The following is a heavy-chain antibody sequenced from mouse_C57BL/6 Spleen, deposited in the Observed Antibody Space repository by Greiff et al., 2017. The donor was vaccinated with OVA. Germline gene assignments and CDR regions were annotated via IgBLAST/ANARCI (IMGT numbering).Heavy chain of an antibody. CDR1: GFTFSDYY. Sequence: EVKLKESGGGLVQPGGSLKLSCAASGFTFSDYYMYWVRQTPEKRLEWVAYLSNGGGSTYYPDTVKGRFTISRDNAKNTLYLQMSRLKSEDTAMYYCARQGGYDGFDYWGQGTTLTVSS. J-gene: IGHJ2*01. D-gene: IGHD2-2*01. CDR2: LSNGGGST. CDR3: ARQGGYDGFDY. V-gene: IGHV5-12*01.